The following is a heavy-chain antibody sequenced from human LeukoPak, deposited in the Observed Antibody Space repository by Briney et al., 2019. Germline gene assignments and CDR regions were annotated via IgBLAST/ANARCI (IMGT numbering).Heavy chain of an antibody. CDR1: GFTLSSHT. CDR2: IYSDNT. CDR3: ARRAGAYSHPYDY. J-gene: IGHJ4*02. V-gene: IGHV3-53*01. Sequence: GGSLRLSCAASGFTLSSHTMSWVRQAPGKGLEWVSFIYSDNTHYSDSVKGRFTISRDNSKNTLYLQMNSLRAEDTAVYYCARRAGAYSHPYDYWGQGTLVPVSS. D-gene: IGHD4/OR15-4a*01.